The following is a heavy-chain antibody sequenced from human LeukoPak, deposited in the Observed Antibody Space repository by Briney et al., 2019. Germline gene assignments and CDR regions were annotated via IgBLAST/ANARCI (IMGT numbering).Heavy chain of an antibody. V-gene: IGHV4-59*01. CDR2: ITGSIYFSGST. D-gene: IGHD3-10*01. CDR3: ARDSRDYGSGSYWDV. Sequence: SETLSLTCTVSGGSINNYYWNWIRQPPGKGLEWIGYITGSIYFSGSTKYDPSLVSRGTMSVDTSKNPFSLTLSSVTAADTAVYYCARDSRDYGSGSYWDVWGQGTTVTVSS. J-gene: IGHJ6*02. CDR1: GGSINNYY.